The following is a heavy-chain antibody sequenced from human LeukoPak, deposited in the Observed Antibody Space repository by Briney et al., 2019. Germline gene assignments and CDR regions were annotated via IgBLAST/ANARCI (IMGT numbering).Heavy chain of an antibody. CDR3: ARAIRGSKIASRYYFYYMDI. CDR2: ISTYNGNT. D-gene: IGHD3-10*01. Sequence: AASVKVSCKAYGYTLRSYGITWVRQAPGQGLEWMGWISTYNGNTKYPQKLQGRVTMTTDTSTSTGYMELRSLRSDDTAVYYCARAIRGSKIASRYYFYYMDIWGKGTTVTVSS. CDR1: GYTLRSYG. V-gene: IGHV1-18*01. J-gene: IGHJ6*03.